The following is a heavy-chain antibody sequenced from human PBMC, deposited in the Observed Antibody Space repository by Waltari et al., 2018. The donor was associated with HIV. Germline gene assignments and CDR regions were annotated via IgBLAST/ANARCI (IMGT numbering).Heavy chain of an antibody. Sequence: EVQLVESGGGLVQPGGSLRLSCAASGFTFSTYWMSWVRLAPGKGLEWVANIKEDGSERYYVDSVKGRFTISRDNTKNSLYVQMNSLRAEDTAVYYCAREGRGGTSYFDSWGQGTLVTVSS. CDR1: GFTFSTYW. J-gene: IGHJ4*02. V-gene: IGHV3-7*01. D-gene: IGHD2-15*01. CDR2: IKEDGSER. CDR3: AREGRGGTSYFDS.